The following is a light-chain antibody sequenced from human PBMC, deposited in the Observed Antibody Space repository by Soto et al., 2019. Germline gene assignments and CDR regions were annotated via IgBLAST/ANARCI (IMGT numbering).Light chain of an antibody. J-gene: IGLJ1*01. CDR1: SSDVGGYNY. Sequence: QSVLNQPASVSGSPGQSITIPCTGTSSDVGGYNYVSWYQQHPGKAPKFMIYDVSNRPSGVSNRFSGSKSGNTASLTISGLQAEDEADYYCSSYTTSNTRQIVFGTGTRSPS. CDR2: DVS. V-gene: IGLV2-14*01. CDR3: SSYTTSNTRQIV.